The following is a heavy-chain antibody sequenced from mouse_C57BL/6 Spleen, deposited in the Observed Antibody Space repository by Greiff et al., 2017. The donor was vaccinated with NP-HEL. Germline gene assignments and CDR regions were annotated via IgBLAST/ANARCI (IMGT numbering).Heavy chain of an antibody. CDR2: ISYDGSN. Sequence: EVKLVESGPGLVKPSQSLSLTCSASGFSITSGYFWYWIRQSQGNQQEWMGYISYDGSNNYNPSLKNRISITRDTSKNQFFLKLTSVTTEDTATYYCAREGDDWGKGTTLTVSS. V-gene: IGHV3-6*01. CDR1: GFSITSGYF. J-gene: IGHJ2*01. CDR3: AREGDD.